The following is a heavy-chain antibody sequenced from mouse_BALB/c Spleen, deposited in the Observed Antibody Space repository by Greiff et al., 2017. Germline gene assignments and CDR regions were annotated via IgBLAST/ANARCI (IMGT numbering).Heavy chain of an antibody. CDR3: ARREFAY. CDR1: GYTFTSYW. CDR2: IDPSNGRT. V-gene: IGHV1S81*02. Sequence: QVQLQQSGAELVKPGASVKLSCKASGYTFTSYWMHWVKQRPGQGLEWVGEIDPSNGRTNYNEKFKSKATLTVDKSSSTVYMQLSSLTSEDSAVYYCARREFAYWGQGTLVTVSA. J-gene: IGHJ3*01.